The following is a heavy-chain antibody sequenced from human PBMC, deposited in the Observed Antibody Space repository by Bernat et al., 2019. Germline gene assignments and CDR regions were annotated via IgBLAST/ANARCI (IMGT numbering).Heavy chain of an antibody. J-gene: IGHJ6*02. D-gene: IGHD2-2*01. CDR2: IWHDGSNE. CDR3: ARVSLCGAPASAMDV. CDR1: KFTFSSYG. Sequence: QAQLVESGGGVVQTERSQRLSCEASKFTFSSYGMHWVRQAPGKGLEWVAVIWHDGSNENYADSVKGRFTISRDNSKNTLYLQMNNLRAEDTAVYYCARVSLCGAPASAMDVWGQGTTVTVSS. V-gene: IGHV3-33*01.